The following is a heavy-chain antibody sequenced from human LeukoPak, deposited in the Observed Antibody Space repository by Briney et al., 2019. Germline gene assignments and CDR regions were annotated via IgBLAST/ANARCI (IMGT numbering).Heavy chain of an antibody. V-gene: IGHV3-21*01. J-gene: IGHJ4*02. Sequence: PGGSLRLSCAASGFTFSSYSMNWVRQAPGKGLEWVSSISSSSSYIYYADSVKGRFTISRDNAKNSLYLQMNSLRAEDTAVYYCARGPRHEVVPAAIEFRGQGTLVTVSS. D-gene: IGHD2-2*01. CDR1: GFTFSSYS. CDR3: ARGPRHEVVPAAIEF. CDR2: ISSSSSYI.